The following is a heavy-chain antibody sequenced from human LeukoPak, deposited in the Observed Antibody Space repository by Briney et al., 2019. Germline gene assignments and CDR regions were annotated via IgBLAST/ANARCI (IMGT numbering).Heavy chain of an antibody. J-gene: IGHJ4*02. CDR1: GFTFSSYS. CDR3: ARRAVRVGRYGGYDY. CDR2: ISSSSSCI. Sequence: GGSLRLSSAASGFTFSSYSMNWVRHAPGKGLEWVSSISSSSSCIYYADSVKGRFTISRDNAKNSLYLQMNSLRAEDTAVYYCARRAVRVGRYGGYDYWGQGTLVTVSS. V-gene: IGHV3-21*01. D-gene: IGHD5-12*01.